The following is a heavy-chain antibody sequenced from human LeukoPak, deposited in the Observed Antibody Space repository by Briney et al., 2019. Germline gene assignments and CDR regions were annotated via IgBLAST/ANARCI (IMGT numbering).Heavy chain of an antibody. V-gene: IGHV4-59*12. D-gene: IGHD1-1*01. J-gene: IGHJ4*02. Sequence: PSETLSLTCTVSGGSIGSYYWSWIRQPPGKGLEWIGYIYDSGSTNYNPSLKSRVTISVDTSKNQFSLKLSSVTAADTAVYYCARDTGTKVDYWGQGTLVTVSS. CDR3: ARDTGTKVDY. CDR1: GGSIGSYY. CDR2: IYDSGST.